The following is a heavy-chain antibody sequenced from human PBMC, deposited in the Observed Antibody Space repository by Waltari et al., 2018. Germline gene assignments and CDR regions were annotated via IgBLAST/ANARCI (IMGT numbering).Heavy chain of an antibody. Sequence: EVQLVESGGGLVQPGGSLRLSCAASGFTFSSYWMSWVRQAPGKGLEWGASIKQDGSEKYYVDYVKGRFTISRDNAKNSLYLQRNSLGAEDTAVYYCARAPLHCDYWGQGTLVTVSS. CDR3: ARAPLHCDY. V-gene: IGHV3-7*03. CDR2: IKQDGSEK. J-gene: IGHJ4*02. CDR1: GFTFSSYW.